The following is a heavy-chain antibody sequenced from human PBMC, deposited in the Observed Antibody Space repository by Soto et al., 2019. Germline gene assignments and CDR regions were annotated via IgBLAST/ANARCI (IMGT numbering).Heavy chain of an antibody. J-gene: IGHJ4*02. CDR3: AGGIGLGQGFDS. CDR1: GDTFASYG. V-gene: IGHV1-18*01. D-gene: IGHD2-15*01. CDR2: ISVNSVNT. Sequence: QVQLVQAGPEVKKPGASVKVSCKASGDTFASYGINWVLQAPGQGREWMGWISVNSVNTNYAQHFQGRVTMTTDTSTPTVFRELRSLRSDDTAVYYCAGGIGLGQGFDSWGQGTLVTVSS.